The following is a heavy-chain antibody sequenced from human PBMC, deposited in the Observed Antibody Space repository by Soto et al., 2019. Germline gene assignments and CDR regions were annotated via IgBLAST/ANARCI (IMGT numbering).Heavy chain of an antibody. J-gene: IGHJ6*02. CDR2: IWYDGSNK. V-gene: IGHV3-33*01. Sequence: GSLRLSCAASGFTFSSYGMHWVRQAPGKGLEWVAVIWYDGSNKYYADSVKGRFTISRDNSKNTLYLQMNSLRDEDTAVYYCAREGEALREYYYYGMDVWGQGTTVIVSS. CDR3: AREGEALREYYYYGMDV. D-gene: IGHD3-16*01. CDR1: GFTFSSYG.